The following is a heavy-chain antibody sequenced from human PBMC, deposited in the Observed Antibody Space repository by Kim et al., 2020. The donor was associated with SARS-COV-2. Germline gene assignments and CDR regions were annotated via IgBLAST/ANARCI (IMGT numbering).Heavy chain of an antibody. CDR1: GFTFSSYA. D-gene: IGHD3-9*01. Sequence: GGSLRLSCAASGFTFSSYAMHWVRQAPGKGLEWVAVISYDGSNKYYADSVKGRFTISRDNSKNTLYLQMNSLRAEDTAVYYCASALRYFDWLQPTSYWGQGTLVTVSS. V-gene: IGHV3-30*04. CDR3: ASALRYFDWLQPTSY. J-gene: IGHJ4*02. CDR2: ISYDGSNK.